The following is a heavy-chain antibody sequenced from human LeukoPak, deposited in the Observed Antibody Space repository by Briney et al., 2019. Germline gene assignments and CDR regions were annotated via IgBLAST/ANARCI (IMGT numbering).Heavy chain of an antibody. V-gene: IGHV5-51*01. J-gene: IGHJ6*03. D-gene: IGHD5-18*01. CDR1: GYTFSSYW. CDR3: ARQGSGYSPTYYYYMDV. CDR2: IYPSDSDT. Sequence: GESLKISCKGSGYTFSSYWIAWVRQIPGKGLEWMGIIYPSDSDTRYSPSFRGQVTISADKSISTAYLQWSSLKASDTAMYYCARQGSGYSPTYYYYMDVWGKGTTVTISS.